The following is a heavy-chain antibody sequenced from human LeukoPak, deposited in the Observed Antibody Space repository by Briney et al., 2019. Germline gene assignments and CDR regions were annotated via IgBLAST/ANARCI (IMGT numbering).Heavy chain of an antibody. D-gene: IGHD6-13*01. J-gene: IGHJ3*02. CDR3: AKVGLAATETDAFDI. CDR2: IWFDGSDK. Sequence: PGGSLRLSCAASGFTFSIYGMHWVRQSPGKGLEWLAFIWFDGSDKYYADSVKGRFTISRDNSKNTLYLQMNSLRGEDTAVYYCAKVGLAATETDAFDIWGQGTMVTVSS. CDR1: GFTFSIYG. V-gene: IGHV3-30*02.